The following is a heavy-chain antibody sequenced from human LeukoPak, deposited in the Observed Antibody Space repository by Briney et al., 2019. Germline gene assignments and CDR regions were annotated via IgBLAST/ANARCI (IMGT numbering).Heavy chain of an antibody. CDR2: INSDGITT. CDR1: GFTFSGYW. D-gene: IGHD3-16*01. CDR3: TRDKAADYGLFDY. V-gene: IGHV3-74*01. Sequence: GGSLRLSCAASGFTFSGYWMRWVRQAPGKGPVWVSRINSDGITTSYADSVKGRFTISRDNAKNTLYLQMNSLRAEDTTVYYCTRDKAADYGLFDYWGQGTLVTVSS. J-gene: IGHJ4*02.